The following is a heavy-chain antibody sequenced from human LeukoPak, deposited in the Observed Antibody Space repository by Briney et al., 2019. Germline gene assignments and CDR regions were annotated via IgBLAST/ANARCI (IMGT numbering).Heavy chain of an antibody. D-gene: IGHD3-22*01. CDR2: INPSGGST. J-gene: IGHJ4*02. CDR3: ARTYYYDSSGYYPYY. V-gene: IGHV1-46*01. CDR1: GYTFTSYY. Sequence: ASVKVSCKASGYTFTSYYMHWVRQAPGQGLDWIGIINPSGGSTSYAQKFQGRVTMTRDTSTSTVYMELSSLRSEDTAVYYCARTYYYDSSGYYPYYWGQGTLVTVSS.